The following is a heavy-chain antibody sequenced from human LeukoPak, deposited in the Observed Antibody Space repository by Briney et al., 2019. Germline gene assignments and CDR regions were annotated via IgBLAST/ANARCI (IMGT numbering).Heavy chain of an antibody. CDR2: INPNCGGT. J-gene: IGHJ4*02. Sequence: ASVKVSCKASGYTFTGYYMHWVRQAPGQGLEWMGWINPNCGGTNYAQKFQGRVTMTRDTSISTAYMELSRLRSDDTAVYYCARVFTIFGEDYFDYWGQGTLVTVSS. V-gene: IGHV1-2*02. CDR3: ARVFTIFGEDYFDY. CDR1: GYTFTGYY. D-gene: IGHD3-3*01.